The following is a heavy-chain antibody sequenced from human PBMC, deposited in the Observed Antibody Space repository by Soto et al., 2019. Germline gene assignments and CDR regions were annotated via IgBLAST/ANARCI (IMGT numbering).Heavy chain of an antibody. CDR2: IMKSGDSA. Sequence: LESGGALVQPGGSLRLSCAASGFTFSNYAMTWVRQTPGKGLERVATIMKSGDSAHYADSVGGRFTVSRDNSINVLYLQMNALRSEDTARYFCAIDSGGDWGYFDFWGQGSQVTVSS. CDR1: GFTFSNYA. D-gene: IGHD2-21*02. V-gene: IGHV3-23*01. J-gene: IGHJ4*02. CDR3: AIDSGGDWGYFDF.